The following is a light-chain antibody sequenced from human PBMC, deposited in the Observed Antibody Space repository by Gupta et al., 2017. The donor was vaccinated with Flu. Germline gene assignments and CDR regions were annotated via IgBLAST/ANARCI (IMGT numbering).Light chain of an antibody. CDR2: NTI. Sequence: QSVLTQPPSASGTPGQRVTISCSGSSSNIGSKTVNWYQQLPGTAPKLLIYNTIQRSSGVPDRFSGYKSGTSASLAISGLQSEDEADDYCAAWDASLKGVVFGGGTNLTVL. J-gene: IGLJ2*01. CDR3: AAWDASLKGVV. CDR1: SSNIGSKT. V-gene: IGLV1-44*01.